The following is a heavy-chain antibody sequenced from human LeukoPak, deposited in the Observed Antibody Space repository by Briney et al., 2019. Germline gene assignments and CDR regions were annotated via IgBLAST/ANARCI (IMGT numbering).Heavy chain of an antibody. CDR1: GFTFSSYA. Sequence: GGSLRVSCAASGFTFSSYAMSWVRQAPKNGLEWVSAISGSGGSTYYADSVKGRFTISRDNSKNTLYLQMNSLRAEDTAVYSCAKDHSGSYAYWGQGTLVTVSS. CDR3: AKDHSGSYAY. J-gene: IGHJ4*02. D-gene: IGHD1-26*01. CDR2: ISGSGGST. V-gene: IGHV3-23*01.